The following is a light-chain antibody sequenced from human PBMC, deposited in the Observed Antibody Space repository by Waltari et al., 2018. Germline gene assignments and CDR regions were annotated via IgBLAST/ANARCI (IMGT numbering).Light chain of an antibody. CDR2: PAP. Sequence: EIVLTQSPAPLSLSPGESATLPCRASQSVSNSLVWYHRKPGQAPRLVMYPAPNRAAGIPDRFSGSGFGTDFTLTISSLEPEDFAVYYCQQGNWPPSTSGQGTRLDIK. J-gene: IGKJ5*01. CDR3: QQGNWPPST. CDR1: QSVSNS. V-gene: IGKV3-11*01.